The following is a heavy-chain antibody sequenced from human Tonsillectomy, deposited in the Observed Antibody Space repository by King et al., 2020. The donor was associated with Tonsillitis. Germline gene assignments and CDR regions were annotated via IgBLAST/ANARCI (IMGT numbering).Heavy chain of an antibody. V-gene: IGHV4-59*08. J-gene: IGHJ5*02. Sequence: QLQESGPGLVKTSETLSLICTVSGGSISSYSWSWIRQPPGKGLEWSGYIYFSGSTNYNPSLKSRVTISVDTSKNQFSLKLRSVTAADTAVYYCARIERIAVAGRWFDPWGQGTLVTVSS. D-gene: IGHD6-19*01. CDR3: ARIERIAVAGRWFDP. CDR1: GGSISSYS. CDR2: IYFSGST.